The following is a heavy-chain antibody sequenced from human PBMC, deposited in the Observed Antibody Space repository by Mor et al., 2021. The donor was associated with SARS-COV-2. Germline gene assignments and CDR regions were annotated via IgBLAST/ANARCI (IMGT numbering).Heavy chain of an antibody. Sequence: GMHWVRQAPGKGLEWVAFIWHDGNNIHYGDSVKGRFTISRDNSKNTVYLQMNSLRVEDTAVYYCARERMFSSGWFDFWGQGT. CDR2: IWHDGNNI. D-gene: IGHD6-19*01. J-gene: IGHJ4*02. CDR3: ARERMFSSGWFDF. V-gene: IGHV3-33*01. CDR1: G.